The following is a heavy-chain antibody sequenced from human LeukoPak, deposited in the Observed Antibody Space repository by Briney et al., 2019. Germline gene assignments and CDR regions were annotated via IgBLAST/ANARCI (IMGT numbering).Heavy chain of an antibody. Sequence: ASVKVSCKASGYTFTNYDINWVRQAAGQGLEWMGWMNPNSGDTGYVENFQGRVTMTRGTSINTAYMELSSLRSEDTAVYYCTRSGFGGGVHFDYWGRGTPVTVSS. CDR1: GYTFTNYD. CDR2: MNPNSGDT. J-gene: IGHJ4*02. V-gene: IGHV1-8*01. D-gene: IGHD3-16*01. CDR3: TRSGFGGGVHFDY.